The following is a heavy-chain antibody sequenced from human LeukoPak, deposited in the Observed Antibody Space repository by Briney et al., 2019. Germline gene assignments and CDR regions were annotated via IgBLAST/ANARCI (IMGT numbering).Heavy chain of an antibody. D-gene: IGHD5-12*01. CDR1: GYTFTGYY. Sequence: GASVKVSCKASGYTFTGYYMYWVRQAPGQGLEWMGWVNPSSGGTNYVKRFQDRVTMTRDTSISTAYMEFSSLRSDDTAMYYCAREGSSGQDWYAFDIWGQGTMLTVSS. CDR2: VNPSSGGT. CDR3: AREGSSGQDWYAFDI. J-gene: IGHJ3*02. V-gene: IGHV1-2*02.